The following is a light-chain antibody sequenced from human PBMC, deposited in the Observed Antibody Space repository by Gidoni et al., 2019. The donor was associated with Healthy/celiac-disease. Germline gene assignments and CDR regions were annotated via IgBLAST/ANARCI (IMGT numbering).Light chain of an antibody. Sequence: SASVGDRVTITCQASQDISNYLNWYQQKPGKAPKLLIYDASNLETGVPSRFSGSGSGTDFTFTISSLQPEDIATYYCQKYDNLLITFGQGTRLEIK. CDR1: QDISNY. J-gene: IGKJ5*01. CDR3: QKYDNLLIT. V-gene: IGKV1-33*01. CDR2: DAS.